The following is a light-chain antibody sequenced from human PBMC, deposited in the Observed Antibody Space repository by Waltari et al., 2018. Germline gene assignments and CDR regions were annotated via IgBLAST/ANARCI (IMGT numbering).Light chain of an antibody. CDR1: TDINVGSYN. V-gene: IGLV5-37*01. CDR2: YYSDSDK. Sequence: HPVLTQPPSSSASPGESARLTCTLPTDINVGSYNIYWYQHTPGSPPRYLLYYYSDSDKGQGSGVPSRFSGSKDASANTGILLISGLQSEDEADYYCMIWPSNAVVFGGGTKLTVL. J-gene: IGLJ2*01. CDR3: MIWPSNAVV.